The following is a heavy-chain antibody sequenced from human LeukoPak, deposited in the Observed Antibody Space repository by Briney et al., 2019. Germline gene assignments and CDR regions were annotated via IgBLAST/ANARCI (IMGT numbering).Heavy chain of an antibody. D-gene: IGHD4-17*01. CDR2: ISSSGSTI. CDR3: ARSYYGDALSY. J-gene: IGHJ4*02. Sequence: GGSLRLSCAASGFTFSSYAMSWIRQAPGKGLEWVSYISSSGSTIYYADSVKGRFTISRDNAKNSLYLQMNSLRAEDTAVYYCARSYYGDALSYWGQGTLVTVSS. CDR1: GFTFSSYA. V-gene: IGHV3-11*01.